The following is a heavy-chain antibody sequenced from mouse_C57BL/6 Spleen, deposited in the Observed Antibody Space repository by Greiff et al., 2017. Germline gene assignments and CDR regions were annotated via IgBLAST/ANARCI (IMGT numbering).Heavy chain of an antibody. Sequence: VQLQQSGAELVRPGTSVKVSCKASGYAFTNYLIEWVKQRPGQGLEWIGVINPGSGGTNYNEKFKGKATLTADQSSSTAYMQLSSLTSEDSAVYFCARSTVVVVKYGMDYWGQGTSGTVSS. CDR2: INPGSGGT. CDR1: GYAFTNYL. V-gene: IGHV1-54*01. D-gene: IGHD1-1*01. J-gene: IGHJ4*01. CDR3: ARSTVVVVKYGMDY.